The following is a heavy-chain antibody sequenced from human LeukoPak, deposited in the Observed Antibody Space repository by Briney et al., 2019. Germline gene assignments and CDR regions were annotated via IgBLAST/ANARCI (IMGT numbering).Heavy chain of an antibody. Sequence: GESLKISCKASGYSFTTYWIGWARQMPGKGLEWVAIIYPGGSDTRYSPSFQGQVSISVDKSITTAYLQWDSLQTSDTALYCCATSTYSVAAHIDYWGQGTPVTVST. V-gene: IGHV5-51*01. J-gene: IGHJ4*02. CDR1: GYSFTTYW. CDR3: ATSTYSVAAHIDY. CDR2: IYPGGSDT. D-gene: IGHD2-21*01.